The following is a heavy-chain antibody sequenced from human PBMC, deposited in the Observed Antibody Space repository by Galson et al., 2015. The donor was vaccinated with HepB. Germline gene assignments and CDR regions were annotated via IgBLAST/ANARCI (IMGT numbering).Heavy chain of an antibody. CDR2: INHSGST. CDR1: GGSFSGYY. J-gene: IGHJ3*02. CDR3: ARGFCSSTSCRGDDAFDI. Sequence: SETLSLTCAVYGGSFSGYYWSWIRQPPGKGLEWIGEINHSGSTNYNPSLKSRVTISVDTSKNQFSLKLSSVTAADTAVYYCARGFCSSTSCRGDDAFDIWGQGTMVTVSS. D-gene: IGHD2-2*01. V-gene: IGHV4-34*01.